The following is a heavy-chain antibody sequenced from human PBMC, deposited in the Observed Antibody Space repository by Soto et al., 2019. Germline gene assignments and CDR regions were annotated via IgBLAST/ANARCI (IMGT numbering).Heavy chain of an antibody. V-gene: IGHV3-23*01. CDR1: GFTFSSYA. Sequence: GGSLRLSCAASGFTFSSYAMSWVRQAPGKGLEWVSAISGSGDSTYYADSVKGRFTISRDNSKNTLYLQMNSLRAEDTAVYYCAKDFGERRGYSGYDWGDGAFDIWGQGTMVTVSS. J-gene: IGHJ3*02. D-gene: IGHD5-12*01. CDR3: AKDFGERRGYSGYDWGDGAFDI. CDR2: ISGSGDST.